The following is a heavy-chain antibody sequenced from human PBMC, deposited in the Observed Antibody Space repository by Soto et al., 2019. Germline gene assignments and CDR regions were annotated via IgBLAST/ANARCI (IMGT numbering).Heavy chain of an antibody. CDR1: GFSFSDCY. J-gene: IGHJ5*02. Sequence: GGSLRLSCAASGFSFSDCYMTWIRQAPGKGLEWVSYISSSGGTKYHADSVKGRFTISRDNAKNSLYLQMNSLRAEDTAVYYCARGYSSSWTYNWFDPWGQGTLVTVSS. CDR3: ARGYSSSWTYNWFDP. V-gene: IGHV3-11*01. D-gene: IGHD6-13*01. CDR2: ISSSGGTK.